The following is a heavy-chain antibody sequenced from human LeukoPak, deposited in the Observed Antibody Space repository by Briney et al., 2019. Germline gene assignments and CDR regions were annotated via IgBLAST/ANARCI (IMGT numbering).Heavy chain of an antibody. CDR2: ISSSSSYI. CDR1: GFTFSNYS. V-gene: IGHV3-21*01. D-gene: IGHD6-19*01. J-gene: IGHJ5*02. CDR3: ASSGWYSTPNWFDP. Sequence: GGSLRLSCAASGFTFSNYSMNWVRQAPGKGLEWVSSISSSSSYIYYADSVKGRFTISRDNAKNSLYLQMNSLRAEDTAMYYCASSGWYSTPNWFDPWGQGTLVIVSS.